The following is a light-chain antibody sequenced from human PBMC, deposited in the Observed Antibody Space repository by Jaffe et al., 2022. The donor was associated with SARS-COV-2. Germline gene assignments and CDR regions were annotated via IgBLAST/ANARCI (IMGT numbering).Light chain of an antibody. Sequence: DIQMTQSPSTLSASVGDRVTITCRASQSISTWLAWYQQKPGQAPKLLIYKASTLQSGVPLRFSGSGSGTEFTLTISSLQPDDFATYHCQQYSSFSSRTFGQGTKLEIK. V-gene: IGKV1-5*03. CDR1: QSISTW. J-gene: IGKJ2*01. CDR3: QQYSSFSSRT. CDR2: KAS.